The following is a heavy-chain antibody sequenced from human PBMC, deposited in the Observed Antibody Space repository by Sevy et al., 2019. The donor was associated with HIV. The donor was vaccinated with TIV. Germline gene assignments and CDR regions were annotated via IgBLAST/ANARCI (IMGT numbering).Heavy chain of an antibody. D-gene: IGHD3-16*01. CDR2: ISSSSSYI. CDR1: GFTFSSYS. CDR3: ASDFRWGGY. J-gene: IGHJ4*02. V-gene: IGHV3-21*01. Sequence: GGSLRLSCAASGFTFSSYSMNWVRQAPGKGLEWVSSISSSSSYIYYADSVKGRLTISRDHAKNSLYLQMNSLRAEDTAVYYCASDFRWGGYWGQGTLVTVSS.